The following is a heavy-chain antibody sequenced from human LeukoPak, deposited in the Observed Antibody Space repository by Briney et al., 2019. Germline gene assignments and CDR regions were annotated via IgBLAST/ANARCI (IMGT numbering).Heavy chain of an antibody. Sequence: GGSLRLSCAASGFTFSIYSMTWVRQAPGKGLEGVSSISSSSSYIYYAGSLKGRSTISRDNAEKSLYLQMNSLRAEDTAVYYSARIAAAGTEDSGMDVCGTGTPVTVSS. V-gene: IGHV3-21*01. D-gene: IGHD6-13*01. CDR3: ARIAAAGTEDSGMDV. J-gene: IGHJ6*04. CDR2: ISSSSSYI. CDR1: GFTFSIYS.